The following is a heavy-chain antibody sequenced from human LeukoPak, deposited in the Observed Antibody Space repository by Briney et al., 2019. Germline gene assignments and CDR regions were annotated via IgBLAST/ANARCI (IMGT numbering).Heavy chain of an antibody. D-gene: IGHD3-22*01. CDR3: ARLYGSGYHYYGMDV. Sequence: SETLSLTCTVSGDSISSSSYYWGWIRQPPGKGLEWVGRIFYSGITYYTPSLKSRVTMSVDTSKNQFSLKLSSVTAADTAVYFGARLYGSGYHYYGMDVWGQGTTVTVSS. CDR2: IFYSGIT. CDR1: GDSISSSSYY. V-gene: IGHV4-39*01. J-gene: IGHJ6*02.